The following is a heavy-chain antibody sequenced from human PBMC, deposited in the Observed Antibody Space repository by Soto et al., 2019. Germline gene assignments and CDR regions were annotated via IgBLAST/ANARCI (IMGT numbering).Heavy chain of an antibody. V-gene: IGHV3-11*01. CDR3: ARVGAVGIYYFVY. CDR2: ISGSTTGI. D-gene: IGHD6-13*01. Sequence: QVQLVESGGGLGKPGGSLRLSCAASGFTFSDYYMAWIRQAPGRGLEWISYISGSTTGIYYADSVKGRFTISRDNAKTSLYLQMSSLRAEDTAVYYCARVGAVGIYYFVYWGQGTLITVSS. J-gene: IGHJ4*02. CDR1: GFTFSDYY.